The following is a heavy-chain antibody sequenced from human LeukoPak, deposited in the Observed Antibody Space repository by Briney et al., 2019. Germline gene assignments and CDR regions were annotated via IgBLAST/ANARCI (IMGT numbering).Heavy chain of an antibody. CDR2: ISGSGDST. V-gene: IGHV3-23*01. D-gene: IGHD3-16*01. CDR3: STDGTPKFEH. Sequence: GGSLRLSCAASGFTFSSYAMSWVRQAPGKGLEWVSAISGSGDSTYYGDSVKGRFTISRDNSKSVLYLQLDYLRPEDTAVYYCSTDGTPKFEHWGQGTLATVSS. J-gene: IGHJ1*01. CDR1: GFTFSSYA.